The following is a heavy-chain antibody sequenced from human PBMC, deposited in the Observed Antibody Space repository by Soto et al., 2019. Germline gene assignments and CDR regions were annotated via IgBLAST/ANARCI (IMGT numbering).Heavy chain of an antibody. Sequence: EVQLVQSGAEVKKPGESLKISCQGSGYTFTGYWIGWVRQMSGEGLEWMGIIYPGDSDTRYSPSFRGQVTISADNSLSTAYLPWSSLKASDPPLYYCASGITGMSHPYHFDLWGQGTLVTVSS. V-gene: IGHV5-51*01. CDR1: GYTFTGYW. CDR2: IYPGDSDT. CDR3: ASGITGMSHPYHFDL. J-gene: IGHJ4*02. D-gene: IGHD1-1*01.